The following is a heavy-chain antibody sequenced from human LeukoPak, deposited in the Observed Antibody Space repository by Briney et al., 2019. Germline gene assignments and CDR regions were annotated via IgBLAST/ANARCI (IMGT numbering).Heavy chain of an antibody. D-gene: IGHD6-6*01. J-gene: IGHJ4*02. V-gene: IGHV1-69*05. CDR2: IIPIFGTA. CDR1: GGTFSSYA. Sequence: SVKVSCKASGGTFSSYAISWVRQAPGQGLEWMGGIIPIFGTANYAQKFQGRVAITTDESTSTAYMELSSLRSEDTAVYYCARSLVEYSSSSGSYYFDYWGQGTLVTVSP. CDR3: ARSLVEYSSSSGSYYFDY.